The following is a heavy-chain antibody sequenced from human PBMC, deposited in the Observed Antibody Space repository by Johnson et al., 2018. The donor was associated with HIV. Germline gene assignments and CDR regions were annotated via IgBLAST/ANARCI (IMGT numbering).Heavy chain of an antibody. CDR3: TTDYHVVFGGFDI. CDR1: GFTVSSNY. J-gene: IGHJ3*02. D-gene: IGHD4-23*01. V-gene: IGHV3-53*01. Sequence: VQLVESGGGLIQPGGSLRLSCAASGFTVSSNYMSGVRQAPGKGLGWVSVIYSGGSTYYADSVKGRFTISRDNSKNTLYLQMNSLKTEDTAVYYCTTDYHVVFGGFDIWGQGTMVTVSS. CDR2: IYSGGST.